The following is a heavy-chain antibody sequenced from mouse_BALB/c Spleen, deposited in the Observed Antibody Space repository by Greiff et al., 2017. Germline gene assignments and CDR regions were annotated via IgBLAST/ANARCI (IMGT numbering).Heavy chain of an antibody. V-gene: IGHV3-2*02. J-gene: IGHJ2*01. CDR2: ISYSGST. D-gene: IGHD1-2*01. CDR3: ARSWDSLLRLLDY. Sequence: EVQLQESGPGLVKPSQSLSLTCTVTGYSITSDYAWNWIRQFPGNKLEWMGYISYSGSTSYNPSLKSRISITRDTSKNQFFLQLNSVTTEDTATYYCARSWDSLLRLLDYWGQGTTLTVSS. CDR1: GYSITSDYA.